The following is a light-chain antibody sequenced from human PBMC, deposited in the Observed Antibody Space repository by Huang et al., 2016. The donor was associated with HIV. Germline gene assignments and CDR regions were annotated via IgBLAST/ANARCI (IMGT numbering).Light chain of an antibody. V-gene: IGKV3-11*01. J-gene: IGKJ4*01. CDR1: HSVGNY. CDR2: DTS. Sequence: IVLTQSPATLSWYPGERVTLSCRASHSVGNYIAWYQQQPGQSPRLLIYDTSNRATGTPVRFSGSGSGTDFALTISNLESEDFAVYYCQQRSSGVTFGGGTKVQVK. CDR3: QQRSSGVT.